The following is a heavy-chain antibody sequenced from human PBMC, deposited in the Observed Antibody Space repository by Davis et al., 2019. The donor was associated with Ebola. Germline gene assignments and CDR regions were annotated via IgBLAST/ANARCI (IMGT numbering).Heavy chain of an antibody. CDR3: TTPGGQDSGYDVFDI. Sequence: ASVKVSCKASGYTFTNYYMHWVRQAPGQGLEWMGMINPNDGRTIYAQKFQGRVTVTMDTSTTTVYMDLSSLRYEDTALYYCTTPGGQDSGYDVFDIWGQGTMVTVSS. D-gene: IGHD5-12*01. CDR2: INPNDGRT. CDR1: GYTFTNYY. V-gene: IGHV1-46*03. J-gene: IGHJ3*02.